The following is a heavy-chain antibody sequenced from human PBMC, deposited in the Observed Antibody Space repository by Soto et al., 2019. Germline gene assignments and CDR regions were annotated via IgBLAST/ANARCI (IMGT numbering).Heavy chain of an antibody. J-gene: IGHJ4*02. Sequence: NPSETLSLTCAVSGGSLTSGTYSWNWIRQPPGKGLEWIGHIFPSGTTYYNPSLKSRVSISIDVSKNQFSLNLRSLTAADTAVYYCARGREFDSWGQGTLVTVSS. CDR2: IFPSGTT. CDR1: GGSLTSGTYS. V-gene: IGHV4-30-2*01. CDR3: ARGREFDS.